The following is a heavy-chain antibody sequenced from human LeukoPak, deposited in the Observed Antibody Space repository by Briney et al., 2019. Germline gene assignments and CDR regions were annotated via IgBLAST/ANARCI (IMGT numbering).Heavy chain of an antibody. Sequence: ASVKVSCKASGYTFTSHGISWVRQAPGQGLEWMGWISAYNGNTNYAQKLQGRVTMTTDTSTSTAYMELRSLRSDDTAVYYCARDRHYGDYSSYFDYWGQGTLVTVSS. V-gene: IGHV1-18*01. D-gene: IGHD4-17*01. CDR2: ISAYNGNT. J-gene: IGHJ4*02. CDR3: ARDRHYGDYSSYFDY. CDR1: GYTFTSHG.